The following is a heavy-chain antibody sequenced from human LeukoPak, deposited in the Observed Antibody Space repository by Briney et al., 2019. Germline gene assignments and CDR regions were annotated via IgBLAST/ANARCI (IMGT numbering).Heavy chain of an antibody. Sequence: ASVKVSCKASGYTFTSYAMNWVRQAPGQGLEWMGWINTNTGNPTYAQGFTGRFVFSLDTSVSTAYLQISSLKAEDTAVYYCTRVKGSGSYYNYYYYYYYMDVWGKGTTVTVSS. V-gene: IGHV7-4-1*02. D-gene: IGHD3-10*01. CDR3: TRVKGSGSYYNYYYYYYYMDV. CDR2: INTNTGNP. CDR1: GYTFTSYA. J-gene: IGHJ6*03.